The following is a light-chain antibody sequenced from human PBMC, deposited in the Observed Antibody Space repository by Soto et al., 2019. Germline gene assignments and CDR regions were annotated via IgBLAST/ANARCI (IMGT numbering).Light chain of an antibody. CDR3: SSYTSSNTLDYV. CDR2: EVT. V-gene: IGLV2-14*01. J-gene: IGLJ1*01. CDR1: NSDIGGYNY. Sequence: QSALTQPASVSGSPGQSITISCTGTNSDIGGYNYVSWYQQHPGKAPKLIIFEVTYRPSGVSDRFSGSKSGNTASLTISGLKPEDEADYYCSSYTSSNTLDYVFGTGTKLTVL.